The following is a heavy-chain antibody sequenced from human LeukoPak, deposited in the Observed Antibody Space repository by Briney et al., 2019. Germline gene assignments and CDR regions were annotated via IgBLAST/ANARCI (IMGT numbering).Heavy chain of an antibody. Sequence: GSSVKISCKASGGTFSNYAINWVRQAPGQGLEWMGGITPIFGTANYVHKYKGRVTITADKSTSTAYMELSRLRSEDTATNYCARASSDDTAMATPFAYWGRGTLVIVSS. CDR3: ARASSDDTAMATPFAY. V-gene: IGHV1-69*06. D-gene: IGHD5-18*01. J-gene: IGHJ4*02. CDR2: ITPIFGTA. CDR1: GGTFSNYA.